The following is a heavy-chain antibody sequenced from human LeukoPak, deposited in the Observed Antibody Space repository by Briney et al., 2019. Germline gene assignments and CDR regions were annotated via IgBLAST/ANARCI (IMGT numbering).Heavy chain of an antibody. Sequence: SETLSLTCTVSGGSISSSSYYWGWIRQPPGKGLEWIGSIYYSGSTYYNPSLKSRVTISVDTSKNQFSLKLSSVTAADTAVYYCARMPLAYCGGDCYLGTYYYYGMDVWGQGTTVTVSS. J-gene: IGHJ6*02. CDR3: ARMPLAYCGGDCYLGTYYYYGMDV. CDR2: IYYSGST. D-gene: IGHD2-21*02. CDR1: GGSISSSSYY. V-gene: IGHV4-39*07.